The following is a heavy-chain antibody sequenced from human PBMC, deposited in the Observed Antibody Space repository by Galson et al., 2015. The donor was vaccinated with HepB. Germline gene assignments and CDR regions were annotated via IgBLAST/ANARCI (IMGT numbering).Heavy chain of an antibody. J-gene: IGHJ4*02. D-gene: IGHD1-26*01. CDR1: GYTFTNYY. Sequence: SVKVSCKASGYTFTNYYMHWVRQAPGQGLEWMGIINPSGGSTSYAQKSQGRVTMTGDTSTSTVYMEVSSLRSEDTAVYYCARTGADHHGGDYWGQGTLVIVSS. CDR3: ARTGADHHGGDY. V-gene: IGHV1-46*01. CDR2: INPSGGST.